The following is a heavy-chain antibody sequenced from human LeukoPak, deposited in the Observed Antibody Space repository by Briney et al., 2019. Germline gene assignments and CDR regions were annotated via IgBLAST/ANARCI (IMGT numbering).Heavy chain of an antibody. V-gene: IGHV3-53*01. Sequence: GGSLRLSCTVSGFTVSSNSMSWVRQAPGKGLEWVSFIYSDNTHYSDSVKGRFTISRDNSKNTLYLQMNSLRAEDTALYYCASQGSGYDSPIDSWGQGTLVTVSS. CDR3: ASQGSGYDSPIDS. J-gene: IGHJ4*02. CDR1: GFTVSSNS. CDR2: IYSDNT. D-gene: IGHD5-12*01.